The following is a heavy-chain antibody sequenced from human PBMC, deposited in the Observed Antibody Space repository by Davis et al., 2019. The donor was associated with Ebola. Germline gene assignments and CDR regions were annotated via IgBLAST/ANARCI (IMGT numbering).Heavy chain of an antibody. J-gene: IGHJ6*02. V-gene: IGHV3-21*01. CDR1: GFTFSSYG. D-gene: IGHD6-13*01. CDR3: ARGGVAAAGNYYYYGMDV. CDR2: ISSSSSYI. Sequence: PGGSLRLSCAASGFTFSSYGMNWVRQAPGKGLEWVSSISSSSSYIYYADSVKGRFTISRDNAKNSLHLQMNSLRAEDTAVYYCARGGVAAAGNYYYYGMDVWGQGTTVTASS.